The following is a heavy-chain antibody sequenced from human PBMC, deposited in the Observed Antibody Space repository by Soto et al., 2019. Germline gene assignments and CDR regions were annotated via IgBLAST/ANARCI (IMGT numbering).Heavy chain of an antibody. V-gene: IGHV4-30-4*01. CDR2: IYYSGST. J-gene: IGHJ2*01. CDR1: AGLLSRGAYY. Sequence: SETLRVTWSVSAGLLSRGAYYWCCIRLPTGKGLEWIGYIYYSGSTYYNPSLKSRVTISVDTSKNQFSLKLSSVTAADTAVYYCASGTISFVFLSGDDHPDLHSFPTRRSSDL. D-gene: IGHD1-1*01. CDR3: ASGTISFVFLSGDDHPDLHSFPTRRSSDL.